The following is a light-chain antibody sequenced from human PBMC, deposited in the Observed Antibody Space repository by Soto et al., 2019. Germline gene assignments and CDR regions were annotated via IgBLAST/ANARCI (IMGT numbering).Light chain of an antibody. CDR1: STDVGGYNY. CDR3: SSYTSSSSPYV. V-gene: IGLV2-14*03. CDR2: DVS. Sequence: QSALNQPASVSGSPGQSITLSCTGTSTDVGGYNYVSWYQQHPGKAPKLMIYDVSNRPSGSSNRFSGSKSGNTASLTISGRQAEYEADYYCSSYTSSSSPYVFGNGTKLTVL. J-gene: IGLJ1*01.